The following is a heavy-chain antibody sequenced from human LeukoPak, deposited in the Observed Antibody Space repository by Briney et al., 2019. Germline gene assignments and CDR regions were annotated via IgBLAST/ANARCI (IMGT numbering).Heavy chain of an antibody. CDR3: ARVSMVRGVRVDY. D-gene: IGHD3-10*01. V-gene: IGHV3-21*01. Sequence: PGGSLRLSCAASGFTFSSYSMNWVRQAPGKGLEWVSSISSSSSYIYYADSVKGRFTISRDNAKNSLYLQMNSLRAEDTAVYYCARVSMVRGVRVDYWGQGTLLTVSS. J-gene: IGHJ4*02. CDR2: ISSSSSYI. CDR1: GFTFSSYS.